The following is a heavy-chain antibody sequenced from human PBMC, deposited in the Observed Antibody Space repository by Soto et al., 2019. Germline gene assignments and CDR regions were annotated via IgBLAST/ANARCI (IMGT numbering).Heavy chain of an antibody. CDR2: INPNSGGT. Sequence: QVQLVQSGAEVKKPGASVKVSCKASGYTFTGYYMHWVRQATGQGLEWMGWINPNSGGTTYAQKFQGRVTMTRDTSISTAYRELSRRRSDDTAGYDCARGRRNWFDPWGQGTLVTVSS. CDR1: GYTFTGYY. CDR3: ARGRRNWFDP. V-gene: IGHV1-2*02. J-gene: IGHJ5*02.